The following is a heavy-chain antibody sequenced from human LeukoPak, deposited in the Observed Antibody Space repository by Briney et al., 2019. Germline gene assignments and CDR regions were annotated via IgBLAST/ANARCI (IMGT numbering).Heavy chain of an antibody. J-gene: IGHJ4*02. V-gene: IGHV3-23*01. CDR1: GFIFSNYG. Sequence: GRSLRLSCAASGFIFSNYGIHWVRQAPGKGLEWVSVISGSGGSTYYADSVKGRFTISRDNSKNTLYLQMNSLRAEDTAVYYCAKDFSGGYYSFDSWGQGTLVTVSS. CDR2: ISGSGGST. D-gene: IGHD3-22*01. CDR3: AKDFSGGYYSFDS.